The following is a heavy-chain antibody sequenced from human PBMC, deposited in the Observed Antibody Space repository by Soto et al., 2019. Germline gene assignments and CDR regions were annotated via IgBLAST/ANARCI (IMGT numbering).Heavy chain of an antibody. CDR2: IYYSGST. CDR3: ARQGDVENPTLGFDY. D-gene: IGHD7-27*01. V-gene: IGHV4-39*01. J-gene: IGHJ4*02. CDR1: GGSISSSSYY. Sequence: PSETLSLTCTVSGGSISSSSYYWGWIRQPPGKGLEWIGSIYYSGSTYYNPSLKSRVTISVDTSKNQFSLKLSSVTAADTAVYYCARQGDVENPTLGFDYWGQGTLVTVSS.